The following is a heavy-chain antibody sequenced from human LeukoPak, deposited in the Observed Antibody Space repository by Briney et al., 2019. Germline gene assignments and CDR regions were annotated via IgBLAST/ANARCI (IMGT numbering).Heavy chain of an antibody. V-gene: IGHV1-18*01. D-gene: IGHD5-18*01. CDR3: ARGVLELDTAMVDY. CDR1: GYTFTSYG. Sequence: ASVKVSCEASGYTFTSYGISWVRQAPGQGLEWMGWISAYNGNTNYAQKLQGRVTMTTDTSTSTAYMGLRSLRSDDTAVYYCARGVLELDTAMVDYWGQGTLVTVSS. J-gene: IGHJ4*02. CDR2: ISAYNGNT.